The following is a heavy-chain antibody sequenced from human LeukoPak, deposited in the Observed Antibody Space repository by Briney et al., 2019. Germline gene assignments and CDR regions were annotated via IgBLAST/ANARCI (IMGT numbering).Heavy chain of an antibody. V-gene: IGHV3-7*01. D-gene: IGHD3-10*01. Sequence: GGSLRPSCAASGFTFSSYWMSWVRQAPGKGLEWVANIKQDGSEKYYVDSVKGRFTISRDNAKNSLYLQMNSLRAEDTAVYYCARDRIAWGSGGLDWFDPWGQGTLVTVSS. J-gene: IGHJ5*02. CDR3: ARDRIAWGSGGLDWFDP. CDR2: IKQDGSEK. CDR1: GFTFSSYW.